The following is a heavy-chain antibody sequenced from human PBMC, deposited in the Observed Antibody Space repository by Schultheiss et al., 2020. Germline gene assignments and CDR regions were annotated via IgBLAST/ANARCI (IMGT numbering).Heavy chain of an antibody. CDR2: ISSSGSTI. D-gene: IGHD1-7*01. Sequence: GGSLRLSCAVSGFTFSDYYMSWIRQAPGKGLEWVSYISSSGSTIYYADSVKGRFTISRDNAKNSLYLQMNSLRAEDTALYYCAKDGRPGTTYHFDYWGQGTLVTVSS. J-gene: IGHJ4*02. V-gene: IGHV3-11*01. CDR3: AKDGRPGTTYHFDY. CDR1: GFTFSDYY.